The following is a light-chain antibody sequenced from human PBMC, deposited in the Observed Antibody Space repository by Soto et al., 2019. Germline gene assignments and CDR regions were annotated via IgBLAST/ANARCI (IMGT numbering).Light chain of an antibody. Sequence: QSALTQPASVSGSPGQSITISCTGTSSDVGGYHYVSWYQHHPGKAPKHMIYEVSNRPSGVSNRFSGSKSGNTASLTISGLQAEDEADYFCSSYGSTSSRYVFGTGTKVTVL. J-gene: IGLJ1*01. CDR2: EVS. CDR1: SSDVGGYHY. CDR3: SSYGSTSSRYV. V-gene: IGLV2-14*01.